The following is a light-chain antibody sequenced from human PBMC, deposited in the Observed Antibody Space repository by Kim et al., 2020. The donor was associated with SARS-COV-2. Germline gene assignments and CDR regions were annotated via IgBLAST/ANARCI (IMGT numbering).Light chain of an antibody. CDR3: QHYNNWPPET. CDR2: DAS. V-gene: IGKV3-15*01. J-gene: IGKJ2*01. CDR1: QSVNSN. Sequence: IVMAQSPATLSVSPGGRATLSCRASQSVNSNLAWYQQKLGQAPRLLIYDASTRATGIPARFSGSGSGTEFTLTISSLQSEDFAVYYCQHYNNWPPETFGQGTKLEI.